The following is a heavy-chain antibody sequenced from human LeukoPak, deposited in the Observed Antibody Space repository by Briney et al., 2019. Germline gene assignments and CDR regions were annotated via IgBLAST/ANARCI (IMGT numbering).Heavy chain of an antibody. CDR3: ARESLLTDYDILTGYRPFDY. CDR2: ISAYNGNT. Sequence: GASVKVSCKASGYTFTGYYMHWVRQAPGQGLEWMGWISAYNGNTNYAQKLQGRVTMTTDTSTSTAYMELRSLRSDDTAVYYCARESLLTDYDILTGYRPFDYWGQGTLVTVSS. CDR1: GYTFTGYY. D-gene: IGHD3-9*01. J-gene: IGHJ4*02. V-gene: IGHV1-18*04.